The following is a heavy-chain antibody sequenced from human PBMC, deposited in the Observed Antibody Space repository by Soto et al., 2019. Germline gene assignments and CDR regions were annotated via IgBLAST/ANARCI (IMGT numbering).Heavy chain of an antibody. CDR2: IYYTGST. CDR1: GGSVSSGSYY. J-gene: IGHJ4*02. CDR3: ARAQGNYYDGSGVTFCSGDYFDY. Sequence: QVQLQESGPGLVKPSETLSLTCTVSGGSVSSGSYYWSWIRQPPGAGLEWIGYIYYTGSTNYNPSLKRRVTISVDTSKNQFSLNLSSVTAADTAVYYCARAQGNYYDGSGVTFCSGDYFDYWGQGTLVTVSS. D-gene: IGHD3-22*01. V-gene: IGHV4-61*01.